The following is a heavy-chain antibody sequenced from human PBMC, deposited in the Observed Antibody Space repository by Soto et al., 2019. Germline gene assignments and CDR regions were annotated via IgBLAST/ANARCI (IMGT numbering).Heavy chain of an antibody. Sequence: QVQLQQWGAGLLKHSETLSLTCAVYVDTFRGYYWSWIRQPPGKGLEWIGQINHSGSTNYEPSLKSRFTLSVDTSKNQFSLKLTSVTAADTAIYYCARTKGKGAWFDPWGQGTLVTVSS. D-gene: IGHD1-26*01. CDR2: INHSGST. CDR1: VDTFRGYY. CDR3: ARTKGKGAWFDP. V-gene: IGHV4-34*01. J-gene: IGHJ5*02.